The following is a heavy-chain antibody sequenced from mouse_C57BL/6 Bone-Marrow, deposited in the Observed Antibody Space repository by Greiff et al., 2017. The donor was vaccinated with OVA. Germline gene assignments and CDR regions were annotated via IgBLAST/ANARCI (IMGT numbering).Heavy chain of an antibody. Sequence: EVQLQESGPELVKPGASVKISCKASGYSFTGYYMHWVKQSSEKSLEWIGEINPSTGGTSYNQKFKGKATLTVDKSSSTAYMQLKSLTSEDSAVYYCARRNDYDPSFAYWGQGTLVTVSA. CDR1: GYSFTGYY. J-gene: IGHJ3*01. CDR3: ARRNDYDPSFAY. CDR2: INPSTGGT. D-gene: IGHD2-4*01. V-gene: IGHV1-43*01.